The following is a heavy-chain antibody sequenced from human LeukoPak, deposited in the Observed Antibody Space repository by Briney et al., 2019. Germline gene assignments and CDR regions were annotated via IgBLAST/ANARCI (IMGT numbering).Heavy chain of an antibody. Sequence: GESLKISCKGSGYSFTTYWIGWVRQMPGKGLEWMGIIYPGDSDTRYSPSFQGQVTISADKSISTAYLQWSSLKASDTAMYYCARAINPGGSYMDVWGKGTTVTVSS. CDR2: IYPGDSDT. V-gene: IGHV5-51*01. CDR1: GYSFTTYW. J-gene: IGHJ6*03. D-gene: IGHD4-23*01. CDR3: ARAINPGGSYMDV.